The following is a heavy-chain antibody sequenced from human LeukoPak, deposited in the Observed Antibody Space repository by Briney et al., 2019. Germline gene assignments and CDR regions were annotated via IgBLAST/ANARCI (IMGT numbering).Heavy chain of an antibody. CDR2: IFPIFGTA. CDR3: ARENYYDSSGYGGDHEFDY. CDR1: GGTFRSYA. J-gene: IGHJ4*02. D-gene: IGHD3-22*01. V-gene: IGHV1-69*13. Sequence: ASVRVSCKASGGTFRSYAISWVRQAPGQGLEGMGGIFPIFGTANYAQKFQGRVTITADESTSTAYMELSSLRSEDTAVYYCARENYYDSSGYGGDHEFDYWGQGTLVTVSS.